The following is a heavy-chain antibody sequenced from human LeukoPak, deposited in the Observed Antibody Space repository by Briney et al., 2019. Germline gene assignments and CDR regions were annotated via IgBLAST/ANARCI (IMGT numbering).Heavy chain of an antibody. CDR3: AKVGSNGENFDY. V-gene: IGHV3-33*06. D-gene: IGHD7-27*01. CDR2: IWYDGSNK. CDR1: GFTFSSYG. J-gene: IGHJ4*02. Sequence: PGRSLRLSCAASGFTFSSYGMHWVRQAPGKGLEWVAVIWYDGSNKYYADSVKGRFTISRDNSKNTLYLQMNSLRAEDTAVYCCAKVGSNGENFDYWGQGTLVTVSS.